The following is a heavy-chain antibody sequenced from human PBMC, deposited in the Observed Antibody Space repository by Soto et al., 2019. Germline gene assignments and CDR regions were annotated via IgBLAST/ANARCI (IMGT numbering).Heavy chain of an antibody. J-gene: IGHJ3*02. Sequence: ASVKVSCKASGYTFTGYYMHWVRQAPGQGLEWMGWINPNSGGTNYAQKFQGWVTMTRDTSISTAYMELSRLRSDDTAVYYCAHGGLPAANDAFDIWGQGTMVTVSS. V-gene: IGHV1-2*04. CDR1: GYTFTGYY. CDR3: AHGGLPAANDAFDI. D-gene: IGHD2-2*01. CDR2: INPNSGGT.